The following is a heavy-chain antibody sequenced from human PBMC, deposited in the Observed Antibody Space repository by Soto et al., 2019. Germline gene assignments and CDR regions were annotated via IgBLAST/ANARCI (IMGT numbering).Heavy chain of an antibody. CDR3: ARTDDSSGHHLQH. Sequence: QVQLVQSGAEVKKPGASVKVSCKGSGYTFTGYYLHWVRQAPGQGLEWMGWINPSSGGTNYAQKFQSWVTMTRDTSISTAYMDLSRLRSDDTAMYYCARTDDSSGHHLQHWGQGTLVTVSS. J-gene: IGHJ1*01. CDR1: GYTFTGYY. D-gene: IGHD3-22*01. CDR2: INPSSGGT. V-gene: IGHV1-2*04.